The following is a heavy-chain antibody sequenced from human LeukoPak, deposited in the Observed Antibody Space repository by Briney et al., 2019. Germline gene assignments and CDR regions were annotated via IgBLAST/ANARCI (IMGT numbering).Heavy chain of an antibody. CDR1: GFTFSSYG. D-gene: IGHD6-6*01. CDR2: TSYDGSNK. J-gene: IGHJ4*02. CDR3: ARGDLAARMDY. V-gene: IGHV3-30*03. Sequence: GRSLRLSCAASGFTFSSYGMHWVRQAPGKGLEWVAVTSYDGSNKYYADSVKGRFTISRDNSKNTLYLQMNSLRAEDTAVYYCARGDLAARMDYWGQGTLVTVSS.